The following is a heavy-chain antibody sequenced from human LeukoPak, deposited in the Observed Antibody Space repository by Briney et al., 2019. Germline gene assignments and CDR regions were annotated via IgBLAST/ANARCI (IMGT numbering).Heavy chain of an antibody. CDR2: IYSGGST. D-gene: IGHD3-10*01. V-gene: IGHV3-66*01. Sequence: GGSLRLSCAASGFTVSSNYMSWVRQAPGKGLEWVSVIYSGGSTYYADSVKGRFTISRDNSKNTLYLQMNSLRAEDTAVYYCARDGGGGGWFGELSGNYYGMDVWGQGTTVTVSS. J-gene: IGHJ6*02. CDR3: ARDGGGGGWFGELSGNYYGMDV. CDR1: GFTVSSNY.